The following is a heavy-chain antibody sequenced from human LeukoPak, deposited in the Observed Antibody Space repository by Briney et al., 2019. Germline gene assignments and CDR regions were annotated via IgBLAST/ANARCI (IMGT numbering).Heavy chain of an antibody. CDR3: ARDGLLAYCGGNCSGTFDI. CDR2: ISAAGSFI. CDR1: GFMFSSYS. V-gene: IGHV3-21*01. J-gene: IGHJ3*02. D-gene: IGHD2-21*01. Sequence: SGGSLRLSCEASGFMFSSYSMNWVRQAPGKGLEWVSSISAAGSFIYYANSVKGRFTISRDNAEGSLYLQMNSLRVEDTAVYFCARDGLLAYCGGNCSGTFDIWGQGTMVAVSS.